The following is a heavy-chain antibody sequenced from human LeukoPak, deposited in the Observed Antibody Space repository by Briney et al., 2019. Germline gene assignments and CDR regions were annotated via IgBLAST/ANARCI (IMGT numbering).Heavy chain of an antibody. CDR1: GGISSSYY. D-gene: IGHD3-22*01. CDR3: ARIPYYYDSTVPRWAFDV. Sequence: SETLSLTCIVSGGISSSYYWGWGRQPPGQGLEWVASIYYTGTTYSNPSLKSRLTISVDTSKSQFSLGLSSVTAADTAVYYCARIPYYYDSTVPRWAFDVWDQGTMVTVSS. V-gene: IGHV4-39*01. CDR2: IYYTGTT. J-gene: IGHJ3*01.